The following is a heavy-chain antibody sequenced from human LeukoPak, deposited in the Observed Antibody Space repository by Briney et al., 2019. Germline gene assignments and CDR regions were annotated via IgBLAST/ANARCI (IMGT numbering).Heavy chain of an antibody. J-gene: IGHJ4*02. V-gene: IGHV3-23*01. Sequence: GGSLRLSCAASGFTFSSYAMTWVRQAPGKGLDWVSAISGSGDNTYYADSVKGRFTVSRDNSKNTLYLQMNSLRAEDTAVYYCAKDERFGEFPLGTFDCWGQGTLVTVSS. CDR1: GFTFSSYA. CDR2: ISGSGDNT. D-gene: IGHD3-10*01. CDR3: AKDERFGEFPLGTFDC.